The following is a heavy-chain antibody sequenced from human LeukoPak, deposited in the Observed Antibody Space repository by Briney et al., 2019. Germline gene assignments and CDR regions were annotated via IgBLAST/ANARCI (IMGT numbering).Heavy chain of an antibody. CDR3: AKAPDNLNGWYYGDY. CDR2: IRYDGSNK. V-gene: IGHV3-30*02. J-gene: IGHJ4*02. D-gene: IGHD6-19*01. Sequence: AGSLRLSCAASGFTFSSYGMHWIRQAPGKGLEWVAFIRYDGSNKYYADSVKGRFTISRDNSKSTLSLQMNSLRAEDTAVYYCAKAPDNLNGWYYGDYWGQGTLVTVSS. CDR1: GFTFSSYG.